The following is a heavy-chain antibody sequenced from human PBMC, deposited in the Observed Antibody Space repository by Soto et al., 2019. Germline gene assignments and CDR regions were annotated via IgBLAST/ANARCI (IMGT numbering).Heavy chain of an antibody. Sequence: GASVKVSCKASGGTFSSYAISWVRQAPGQGLEWMGGIIPIFGTANYAQKFQGRATITADESKNTLYLQMNNLKPDDTAIYYCTRGPRADSSGTGARWGQGTPVTVSS. CDR2: IIPIFGTA. D-gene: IGHD1-26*01. V-gene: IGHV1-69*13. CDR1: GGTFSSYA. J-gene: IGHJ4*02. CDR3: TRGPRADSSGTGAR.